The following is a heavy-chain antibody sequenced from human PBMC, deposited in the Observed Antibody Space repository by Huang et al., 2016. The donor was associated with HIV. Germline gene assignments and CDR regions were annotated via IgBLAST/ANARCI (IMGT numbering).Heavy chain of an antibody. J-gene: IGHJ4*02. CDR2: IYWDNEE. CDR3: VHRLRYGKWYVDY. Sequence: QITLKESGPTLVKPTQTLTLTCTFSGFSLTSSGVAVGWLRPPPGKALEWLALIYWDNEERFSPSLKTRLTITKDTPKNEVVLTMTNMDPVDTATYYCVHRLRYGKWYVDYWGQGVLVTVSS. CDR1: GFSLTSSGVA. D-gene: IGHD6-13*01. V-gene: IGHV2-5*02.